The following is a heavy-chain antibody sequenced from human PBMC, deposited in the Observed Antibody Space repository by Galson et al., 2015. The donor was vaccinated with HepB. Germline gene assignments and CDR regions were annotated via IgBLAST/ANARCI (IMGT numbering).Heavy chain of an antibody. V-gene: IGHV1-69*13. Sequence: SVKVSCKASGGTFSSYAISWVRQALGQGLEWMGGIIPIFGTANYEQKFQGRVTITADEYTSTAYMELSSLRSEDTAVYYCARRRVGPEQDYYYMDVWGKGTTVTVSS. CDR1: GGTFSSYA. J-gene: IGHJ6*03. CDR3: ARRRVGPEQDYYYMDV. D-gene: IGHD1-14*01. CDR2: IIPIFGTA.